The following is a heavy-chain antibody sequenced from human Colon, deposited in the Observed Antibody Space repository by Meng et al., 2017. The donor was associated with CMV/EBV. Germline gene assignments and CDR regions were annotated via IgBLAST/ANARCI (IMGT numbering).Heavy chain of an antibody. V-gene: IGHV3-11*04. D-gene: IGHD3-10*01. Sequence: GGSLRLSCAVSGFTFSDYYMSWIRQVPGKGLEWITFISNTGNTVYYADSVRGRFTISRDNSKNTLYLQMNSLRAEDTAVYFCAKDLLWFGELNHYGLDVWGQGTTVTVSS. J-gene: IGHJ6*02. CDR1: GFTFSDYY. CDR2: ISNTGNTV. CDR3: AKDLLWFGELNHYGLDV.